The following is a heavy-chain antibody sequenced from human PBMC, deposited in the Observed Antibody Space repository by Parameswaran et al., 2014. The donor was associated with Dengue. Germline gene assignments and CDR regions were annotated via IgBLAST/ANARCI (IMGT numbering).Heavy chain of an antibody. CDR3: ARERNTMVRGVIDY. Sequence: PGKGLEWIGYIYYSGSTNYNPSLKSRVTISVDTSKNQFSLKLSSVTAADTAVYYCARERNTMVRGVIDYWGQ. J-gene: IGHJ4*02. V-gene: IGHV4-59*13. CDR2: IYYSGST. D-gene: IGHD3-10*01.